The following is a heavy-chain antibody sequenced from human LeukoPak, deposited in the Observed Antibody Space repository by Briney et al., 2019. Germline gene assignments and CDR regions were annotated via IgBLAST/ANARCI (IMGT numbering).Heavy chain of an antibody. CDR2: IYYSGST. CDR1: GGSISSGGYY. J-gene: IGHJ2*01. D-gene: IGHD4-17*01. Sequence: SQTLSLTCTVSGGSISSGGYYWSLIRQHPGKGLEWIGYIYYSGSTYYNPSLKSRVTISVDTSKNQFSLKLSSVTAADTAVYYCARSSLGDYGPDDWYFDLWGRGTLVTVSS. V-gene: IGHV4-31*03. CDR3: ARSSLGDYGPDDWYFDL.